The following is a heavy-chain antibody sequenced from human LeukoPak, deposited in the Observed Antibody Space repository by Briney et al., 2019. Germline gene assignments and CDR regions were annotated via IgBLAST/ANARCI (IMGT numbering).Heavy chain of an antibody. Sequence: PGGSLRLSCAASGFTFSDYGIHWVRQAPGKGLEWVAVIWYDGNNKYYADSVKGRFTISRDNSKNMMYLQMNSLRAEDTAVYYCARGCGGDCRYYWGQGTLVTVSS. D-gene: IGHD2-21*02. CDR1: GFTFSDYG. CDR3: ARGCGGDCRYY. V-gene: IGHV3-33*01. CDR2: IWYDGNNK. J-gene: IGHJ4*02.